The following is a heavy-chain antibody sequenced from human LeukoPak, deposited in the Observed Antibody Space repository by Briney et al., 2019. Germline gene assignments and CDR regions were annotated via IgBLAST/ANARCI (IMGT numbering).Heavy chain of an antibody. CDR2: IRGKTDGGTT. CDR3: ILAAAGPAY. Sequence: SPGGSLRLSCAASGFTFSNAWMTWVRQAPGKGLEWVGRIRGKTDGGTTDYAAPVKGRFTISRDDSKNTLYLQMTSLKTEDTAVYYCILAAAGPAYWGQGTLVTVSS. V-gene: IGHV3-15*01. D-gene: IGHD6-13*01. CDR1: GFTFSNAW. J-gene: IGHJ4*02.